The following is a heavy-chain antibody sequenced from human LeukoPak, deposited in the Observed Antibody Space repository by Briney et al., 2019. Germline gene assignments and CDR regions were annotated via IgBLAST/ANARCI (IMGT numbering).Heavy chain of an antibody. D-gene: IGHD3-22*01. V-gene: IGHV4-34*01. CDR3: ARGVDDSSGYYSSGMDYMDV. Sequence: PSETLSLTCAVYGGSFSGYYWSWIRQPPGKGLEWIGEINHSGSTNYNPSLKSRVTISVDTSKNQFSLKLSSVTAADTAVYYCARGVDDSSGYYSSGMDYMDVWGKGTTVTVSS. J-gene: IGHJ6*03. CDR2: INHSGST. CDR1: GGSFSGYY.